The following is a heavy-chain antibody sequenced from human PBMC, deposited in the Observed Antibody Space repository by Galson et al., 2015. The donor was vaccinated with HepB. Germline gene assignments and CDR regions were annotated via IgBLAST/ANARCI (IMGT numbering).Heavy chain of an antibody. Sequence: SVKVSCKASGYTFTINGISWVRQTPGQGLEWLGWIRSNGGNSKYAQKYQGRITLTMDTSASTAYLELRSLRSDDTAMYYCARDRDYRFVFWGQGTLVTVSS. CDR3: ARDRDYRFVF. J-gene: IGHJ4*02. CDR1: GYTFTING. CDR2: IRSNGGNS. D-gene: IGHD4/OR15-4a*01. V-gene: IGHV1-18*01.